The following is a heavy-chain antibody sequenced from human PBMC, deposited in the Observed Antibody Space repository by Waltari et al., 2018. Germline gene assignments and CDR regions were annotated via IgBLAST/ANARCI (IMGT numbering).Heavy chain of an antibody. D-gene: IGHD5-18*01. J-gene: IGHJ4*02. CDR1: GYNFLKYG. V-gene: IGHV1-18*01. CDR3: ARDESIQIPLDH. Sequence: QIHLVQSGREVKKPGASVKVSCKTSGYNFLKYGITWVRQAPGQGLEWVGWISPYNGNTNYAQKLQGRLTLTTDTSATTVYMELRSLTTDDTAMYYCARDESIQIPLDHWGQGTLVIVS. CDR2: ISPYNGNT.